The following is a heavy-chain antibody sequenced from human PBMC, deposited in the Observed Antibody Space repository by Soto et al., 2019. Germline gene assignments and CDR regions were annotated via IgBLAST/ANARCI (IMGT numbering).Heavy chain of an antibody. CDR2: IIPIIGII. Sequence: QVQLVQSGAEVKKPGSSVKVSCKASGGTFSTYTITWVRQAPGQGLEWMGRIIPIIGIINDAQKFQGRVTFSADKFTGTAYMELTGLRSDDTAVYYCAGDPDSHYNDSHASSYPWGQGTLVTVSS. J-gene: IGHJ5*02. CDR3: AGDPDSHYNDSHASSYP. V-gene: IGHV1-69*08. D-gene: IGHD4-4*01. CDR1: GGTFSTYT.